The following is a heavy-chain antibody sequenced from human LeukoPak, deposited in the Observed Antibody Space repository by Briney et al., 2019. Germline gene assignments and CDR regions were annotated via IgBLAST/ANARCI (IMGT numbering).Heavy chain of an antibody. Sequence: SVKVSCKASGYTFTGYYMHWERQAPGQGLEWMGRIIPILGIANYAQKFQGRVTITADKSTSTAYMELSSLRSEDTAVYYCARDLRDSSSSDYWGQGTLVTVSS. D-gene: IGHD6-13*01. V-gene: IGHV1-69*04. CDR2: IIPILGIA. CDR3: ARDLRDSSSSDY. J-gene: IGHJ4*02. CDR1: GYTFTGYY.